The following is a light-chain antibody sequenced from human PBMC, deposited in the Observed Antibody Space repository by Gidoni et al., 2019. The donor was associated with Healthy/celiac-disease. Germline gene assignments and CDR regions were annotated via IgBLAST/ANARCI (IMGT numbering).Light chain of an antibody. Sequence: IQLTQSPSSLSASVGDRVTITCRASQGISSYLAWYQQKPGKAPKLLIYAASTLQSGVPSRFSGSGAGTDFTLTISSLQPEDFATYYCQQLNSYPRGTFXXXTKLEIK. CDR3: QQLNSYPRGT. CDR2: AAS. V-gene: IGKV1-9*01. CDR1: QGISSY. J-gene: IGKJ2*01.